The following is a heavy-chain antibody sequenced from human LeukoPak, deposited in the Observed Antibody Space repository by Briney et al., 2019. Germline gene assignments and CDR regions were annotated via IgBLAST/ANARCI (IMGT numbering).Heavy chain of an antibody. V-gene: IGHV3-23*01. Sequence: GGSLRLSCVTSGFAFKTYAMNWVRQAPGKGLEWVSAIDAGGDGTYFVDFVKGRFTISRDNSKNTLYLQMNSLRAEDTAVYYCARDPYDSPPTYYYGMDVWGQGTTVTASS. D-gene: IGHD3-3*01. CDR2: IDAGGDGT. J-gene: IGHJ6*02. CDR1: GFAFKTYA. CDR3: ARDPYDSPPTYYYGMDV.